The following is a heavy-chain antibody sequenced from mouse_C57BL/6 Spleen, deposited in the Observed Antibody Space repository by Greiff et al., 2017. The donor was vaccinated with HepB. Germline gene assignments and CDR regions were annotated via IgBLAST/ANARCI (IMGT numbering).Heavy chain of an antibody. CDR2: ISSGGDYI. Sequence: EVQLVESGEGLVKPGGSLKLSCAASGFPFSSYAMSWVRQTPEKRLEWVAYISSGGDYIYYADTVKGRFTISIDNARNTLYLQMSSLKSEDTAMYYCTRDQRGFPLAYWGQGTLVTVSA. J-gene: IGHJ3*01. CDR1: GFPFSSYA. V-gene: IGHV5-9-1*02. CDR3: TRDQRGFPLAY.